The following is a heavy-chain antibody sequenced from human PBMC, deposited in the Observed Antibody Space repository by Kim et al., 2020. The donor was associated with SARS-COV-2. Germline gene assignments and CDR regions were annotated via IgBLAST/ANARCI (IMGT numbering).Heavy chain of an antibody. V-gene: IGHV4-39*01. J-gene: IGHJ4*02. CDR1: GASISSGSYY. CDR3: ARPSSPGYFHY. Sequence: SETLSLTCTVSGASISSGSYYWGWIRQPPGKGLEWIGSIYYSGTTYYNPSLKSRVTISVDTSKNRFSLKLTSVTAADTAVYYCARPSSPGYFHYWGQGTLVTVSS. CDR2: IYYSGTT.